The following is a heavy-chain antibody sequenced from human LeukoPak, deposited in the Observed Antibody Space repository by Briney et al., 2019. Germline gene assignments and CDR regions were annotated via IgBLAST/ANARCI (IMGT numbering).Heavy chain of an antibody. CDR1: GFAFGSEA. J-gene: IGHJ4*02. CDR2: ISPGGGTT. D-gene: IGHD4-17*01. V-gene: IGHV3-23*01. Sequence: GGSLRLSCAVSGFAFGSEAMSWVRQSPARGLEWVASISPGGGTTYYADYVKGRFTISRDNSKNSLYLQMNSLRAEDTALYYCARDDQDYGLDYWGQGTLVTVSS. CDR3: ARDDQDYGLDY.